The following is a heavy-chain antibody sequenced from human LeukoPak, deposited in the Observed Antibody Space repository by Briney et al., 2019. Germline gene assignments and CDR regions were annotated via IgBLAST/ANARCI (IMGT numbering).Heavy chain of an antibody. J-gene: IGHJ3*01. V-gene: IGHV3-21*01. CDR2: ISSSSSYI. CDR1: GFTFSTYS. CDR3: ASETTRGYSYGSPTDGFDL. D-gene: IGHD5-18*01. Sequence: PGGSLRLSCAASGFTFSTYSMNWVRQAPGKGLEWVSPISSSSSYIYYANSVKGRFTISRDNARKSLFLQMNSLRAEDTAVYYCASETTRGYSYGSPTDGFDLWGQGTMVTVSS.